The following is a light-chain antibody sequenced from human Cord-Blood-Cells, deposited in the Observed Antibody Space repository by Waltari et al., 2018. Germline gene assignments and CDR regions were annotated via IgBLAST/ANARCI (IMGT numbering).Light chain of an antibody. CDR1: QSISSY. V-gene: IGKV1-39*01. J-gene: IGKJ5*01. CDR3: QQSYGTPIT. Sequence: DIQMTQSPSSLSASVGDRVTITCRASQSISSYLNWYQQKPGKAPKLLIYAASILQSGVPSRFSGSGSGTDFTLTISSLQPEDFATYYCQQSYGTPITFGQGTRLEIK. CDR2: AAS.